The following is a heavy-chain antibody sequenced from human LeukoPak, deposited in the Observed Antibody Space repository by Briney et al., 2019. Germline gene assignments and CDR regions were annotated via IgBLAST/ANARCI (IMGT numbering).Heavy chain of an antibody. D-gene: IGHD3-16*01. CDR1: GFTFSSYW. V-gene: IGHV3-74*01. Sequence: GGSLRFSCAASGFTFSSYWMHWVRQAPGKGLVWVSRINSDGNTISYADSVKGRFTISRDNAKNTLYLQMNSLRAEDTAVYYCARRQSASTPPDYWGQGTLVTVSS. CDR3: ARRQSASTPPDY. CDR2: INSDGNTI. J-gene: IGHJ4*02.